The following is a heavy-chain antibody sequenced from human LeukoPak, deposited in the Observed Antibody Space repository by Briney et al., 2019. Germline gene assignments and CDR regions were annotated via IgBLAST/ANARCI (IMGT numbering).Heavy chain of an antibody. Sequence: SQTLSLTCTVSGGSISSGSYYWSWIRQPAGKGVEWIGRIYTSGSTNYNPSLKSRVTISVDTSKNQFSLKLSSVTAADTAVYYCAQGNGYNYFHYWGQGTLVTVSS. CDR2: IYTSGST. CDR3: AQGNGYNYFHY. D-gene: IGHD5-24*01. V-gene: IGHV4-61*02. CDR1: GGSISSGSYY. J-gene: IGHJ4*02.